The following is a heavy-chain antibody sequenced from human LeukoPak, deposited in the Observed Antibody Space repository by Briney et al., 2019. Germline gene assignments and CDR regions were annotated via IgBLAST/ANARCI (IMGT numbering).Heavy chain of an antibody. CDR3: ARIVVLYFDY. Sequence: PGRSLRLSCAASGFTFSSYAMHWVRQAPGKGLEWVAVISYDGSDKYYADSVKGRFTISRDNSKNTLYLQMNSLRAEDTAVYYCARIVVLYFDYWGQGTLVTVSS. V-gene: IGHV3-30-3*01. D-gene: IGHD1-26*01. J-gene: IGHJ4*02. CDR2: ISYDGSDK. CDR1: GFTFSSYA.